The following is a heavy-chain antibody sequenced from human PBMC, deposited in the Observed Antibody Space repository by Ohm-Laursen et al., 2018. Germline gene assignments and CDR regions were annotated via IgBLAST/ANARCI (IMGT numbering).Heavy chain of an antibody. Sequence: SVKVSCKASGFTFTTSTMQWVRQARGRRLEWIGWIVVGSGSTNYAQRFEERVTITRDTPTSTAYMELSSLRSDDTAVYYCARDALYDDYDFDYWGQGTLVTVSS. CDR3: ARDALYDDYDFDY. V-gene: IGHV1-58*02. D-gene: IGHD4-17*01. CDR1: GFTFTTST. J-gene: IGHJ4*02. CDR2: IVVGSGST.